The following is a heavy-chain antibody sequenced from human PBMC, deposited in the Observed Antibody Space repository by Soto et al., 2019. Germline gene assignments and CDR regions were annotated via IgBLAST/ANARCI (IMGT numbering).Heavy chain of an antibody. D-gene: IGHD5-12*01. J-gene: IGHJ4*02. Sequence: SETLSLTCTVSGGSINTFYWSWVRQPAGKGLEWIGRIFSSGSTSYNPSLESRVAMSVDTSKNHFSLNLSSVTAADMAVYYCAREGSYSAYNFAHGIQLWSFDFWGQGALVTVSS. V-gene: IGHV4-4*07. CDR2: IFSSGST. CDR1: GGSINTFY. CDR3: AREGSYSAYNFAHGIQLWSFDF.